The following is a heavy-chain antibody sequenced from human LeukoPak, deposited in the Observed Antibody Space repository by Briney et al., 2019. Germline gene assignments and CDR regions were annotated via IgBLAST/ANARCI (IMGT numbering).Heavy chain of an antibody. J-gene: IGHJ5*02. CDR1: GYTFTSYY. V-gene: IGHV1-46*01. CDR3: ARDRGYCSSTSCYSPLNWFDP. Sequence: ASVEVSCEASGYTFTSYYMHWVRQAPGQGLEWMGRINPSGGSTSYAQKFQGRVTMTRDMSTSTVYMELSSLRSEDTAVYYCARDRGYCSSTSCYSPLNWFDPWGQGTLVTVSS. D-gene: IGHD2-2*02. CDR2: INPSGGST.